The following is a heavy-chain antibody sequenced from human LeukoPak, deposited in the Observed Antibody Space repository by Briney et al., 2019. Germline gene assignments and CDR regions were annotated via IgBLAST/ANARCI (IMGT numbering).Heavy chain of an antibody. Sequence: PGGSLRLSCAASGFTFDNYGMSWVRHVPGKGLEWVPSINGNGGSTAYADSVKGRFTISRDNAKNSLYLQMNSLRAEDTAFYYCARHDFWSGFKGGDYWGQGTLVTVSS. J-gene: IGHJ4*02. V-gene: IGHV3-20*04. CDR2: INGNGGST. CDR1: GFTFDNYG. D-gene: IGHD3-3*01. CDR3: ARHDFWSGFKGGDY.